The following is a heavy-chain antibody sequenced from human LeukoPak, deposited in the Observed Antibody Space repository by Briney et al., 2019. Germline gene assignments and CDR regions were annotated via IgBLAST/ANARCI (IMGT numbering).Heavy chain of an antibody. V-gene: IGHV7-4-1*02. CDR2: INTNTGNP. CDR3: ARDLQKQYCSGGSCYSGYYYYGMDV. Sequence: VASVKVSCKASGYTFTSYAMNWVRQAPGQWLEWMGWINTNTGNPTYAQGFTGRFVFSLDTSVSTAYLQISSLKAEDTAVYYCARDLQKQYCSGGSCYSGYYYYGMDVWGQGTTVTVFS. D-gene: IGHD2-15*01. CDR1: GYTFTSYA. J-gene: IGHJ6*02.